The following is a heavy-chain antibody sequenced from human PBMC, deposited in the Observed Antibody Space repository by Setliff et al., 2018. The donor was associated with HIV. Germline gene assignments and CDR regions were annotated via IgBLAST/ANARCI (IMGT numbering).Heavy chain of an antibody. D-gene: IGHD5-18*01. CDR3: ARLSDTAMASFDS. J-gene: IGHJ4*02. CDR2: FYKSGST. CDR1: GGSLSGYH. V-gene: IGHV4-59*08. Sequence: LSLTCSVSGGSLSGYHWIWIRQPPGKGLEWIGYFYKSGSTNSGPSFKSRVSMSGDTSKNQLSLKVTSVTAADTAVYYCARLSDTAMASFDSWGQGTLVTVSS.